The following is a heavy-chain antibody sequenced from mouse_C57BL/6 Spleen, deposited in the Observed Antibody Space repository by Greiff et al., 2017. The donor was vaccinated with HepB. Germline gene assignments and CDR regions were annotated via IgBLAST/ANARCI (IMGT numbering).Heavy chain of an antibody. CDR2: ISYDGSN. Sequence: ESGPGLVKPSQSLSLTCSVTGYSITSGYYWNWIRQFPGNKLEWMGYISYDGSNNYNPSLKNRISITRDTSKNQFFLKLNSVTTEDTATYYCASSSYRYFDVWGTGTTVTVSS. J-gene: IGHJ1*03. D-gene: IGHD1-1*01. CDR1: GYSITSGYY. V-gene: IGHV3-6*01. CDR3: ASSSYRYFDV.